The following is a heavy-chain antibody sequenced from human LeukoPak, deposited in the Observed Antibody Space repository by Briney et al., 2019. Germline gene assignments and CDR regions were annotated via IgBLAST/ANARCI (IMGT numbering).Heavy chain of an antibody. V-gene: IGHV1-46*01. Sequence: ASVKVSCKASGYTFTSYYMHWVRQAPGQGLEWIGIINPSGGSTSYAQKFQGRVTMTRDTSTSTVYMELSSLRSEDTAVYYCARTERDYDFWSGLGGYYFDYWGQGTLVTVSS. CDR3: ARTERDYDFWSGLGGYYFDY. D-gene: IGHD3-3*01. J-gene: IGHJ4*02. CDR2: INPSGGST. CDR1: GYTFTSYY.